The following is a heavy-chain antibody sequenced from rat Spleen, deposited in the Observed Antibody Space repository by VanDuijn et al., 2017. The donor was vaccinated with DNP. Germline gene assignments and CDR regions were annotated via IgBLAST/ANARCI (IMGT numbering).Heavy chain of an antibody. CDR3: VRPDYYAGSYPFF. Sequence: EVQLVESGGGLVQPGRSLKLSCTASGFTFSSFPMAWVRQAPTKGLEWVATISTSGGSTSYGDSVKGRFTISRDNAKSTLYLQMNSLRSEDMATYYCVRPDYYAGSYPFFWGPGTMVTVSS. D-gene: IGHD1-12*02. CDR1: GFTFSSFP. CDR2: ISTSGGST. J-gene: IGHJ1*01. V-gene: IGHV5-46*01.